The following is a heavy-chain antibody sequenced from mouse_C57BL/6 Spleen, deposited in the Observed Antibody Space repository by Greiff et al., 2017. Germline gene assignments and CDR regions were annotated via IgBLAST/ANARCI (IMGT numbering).Heavy chain of an antibody. CDR2: ISSGGDYI. Sequence: EVKLVESGEGLVKPGGSLKLSCAASGFTFSSYAMSWVRQTPEKRLEWVAYISSGGDYIYYADTVKGRFTISRDNARNTLYLQMSSLKSEDTAMYYCTREGYYYGSSSYFDYGGQGTTLTVSS. CDR3: TREGYYYGSSSYFDY. CDR1: GFTFSSYA. V-gene: IGHV5-9-1*02. D-gene: IGHD1-1*01. J-gene: IGHJ2*01.